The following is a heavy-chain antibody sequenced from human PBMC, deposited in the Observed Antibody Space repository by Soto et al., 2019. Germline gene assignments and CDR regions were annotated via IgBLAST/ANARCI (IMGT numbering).Heavy chain of an antibody. V-gene: IGHV1-8*01. D-gene: IGHD6-13*01. CDR2: MNPNSGHT. CDR3: ARGSSSAAVVAFHC. Sequence: QVRLVQSGAEVKKPGASVKVSCKASGYTFTSYDIYWVRQAPGQGLECMGWMNPNSGHTGYTQRFQGRLTMTRNTSITTAFMEFSSLAADDTAVYFCARGSSSAAVVAFHCWGQGTLVHVSS. CDR1: GYTFTSYD. J-gene: IGHJ4*02.